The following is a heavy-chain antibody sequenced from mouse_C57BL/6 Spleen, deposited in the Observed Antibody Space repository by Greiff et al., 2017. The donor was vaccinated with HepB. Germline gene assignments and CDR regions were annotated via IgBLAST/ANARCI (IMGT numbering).Heavy chain of an antibody. D-gene: IGHD1-1*01. CDR3: ASNYEDAMDY. V-gene: IGHV3-1*01. CDR2: ISYSGST. CDR1: GYSITSGYD. J-gene: IGHJ4*01. Sequence: DVQLQESGPGMVKPSQSLSLTCTVTGYSITSGYDWHWIRHFPGNKLEWMGYISYSGSTNYNPSLKSRISITHDTSKNHFFLKLNSVTTEDTATYYCASNYEDAMDYWGQGTSVTVSS.